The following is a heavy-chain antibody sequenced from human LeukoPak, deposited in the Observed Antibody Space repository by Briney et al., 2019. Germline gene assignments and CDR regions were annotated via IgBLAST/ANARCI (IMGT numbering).Heavy chain of an antibody. J-gene: IGHJ6*03. V-gene: IGHV4-4*07. Sequence: PSETLSLTCTVSGGSISSYYWSWIRQPAGKGLEWIGRIYGTGRTDYNPSLKSRVTMSVDRSKSQFSLNLSSMTAADTAVYYCARSNYYYYMDVWGKGTTVTVSS. CDR3: ARSNYYYYMDV. CDR1: GGSISSYY. CDR2: IYGTGRT.